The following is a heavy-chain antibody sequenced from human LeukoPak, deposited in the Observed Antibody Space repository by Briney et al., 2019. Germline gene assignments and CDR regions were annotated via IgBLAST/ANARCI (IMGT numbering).Heavy chain of an antibody. V-gene: IGHV4-34*01. D-gene: IGHD5-12*01. CDR3: ARIQTGLRRDPDDC. CDR2: INHSVRT. Sequence: KPSQTLSLTCAVYGGSFSGYFCGSIRQSPGKGLDCIWEINHSVRTNYNPSLKSRVTISVETPKNQFSLKLNSVTAADTAVYYCARIQTGLRRDPDDCWGQGTLVTVSS. J-gene: IGHJ4*02. CDR1: GGSFSGYF.